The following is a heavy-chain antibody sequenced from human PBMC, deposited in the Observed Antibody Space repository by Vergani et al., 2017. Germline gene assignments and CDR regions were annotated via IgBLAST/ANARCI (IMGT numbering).Heavy chain of an antibody. V-gene: IGHV1-69*01. D-gene: IGHD2-2*01. CDR1: GGTFSSYA. CDR2: IIPIFGTA. Sequence: QVQLVQSGAEVKKPGSSVKVSCKASGGTFSSYAISWVRLAPGQGLEWMGGIIPIFGTANYAQKFQGRVTITADESTSTAYMELSSLRSEDTAVYYCARAGGYCSSTSCYANWFDPWGQGTLVTVSS. CDR3: ARAGGYCSSTSCYANWFDP. J-gene: IGHJ5*02.